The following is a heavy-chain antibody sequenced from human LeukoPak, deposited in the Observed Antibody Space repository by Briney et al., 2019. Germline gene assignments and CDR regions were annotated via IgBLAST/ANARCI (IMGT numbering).Heavy chain of an antibody. CDR1: GFTLSNAW. J-gene: IGHJ3*02. D-gene: IGHD6-19*01. CDR3: TTIAVAGPQGGAFDI. CDR2: IKRNSDGGTT. V-gene: IGHV3-15*01. Sequence: GGSLRLSCVASGFTLSNAWMSWVRQAPGKGLEWVGRIKRNSDGGTTDYAAPVKGRFTVSRDDSKTTLYLQMNSLKTEDTALYYCTTIAVAGPQGGAFDIWGQGTLVTVSS.